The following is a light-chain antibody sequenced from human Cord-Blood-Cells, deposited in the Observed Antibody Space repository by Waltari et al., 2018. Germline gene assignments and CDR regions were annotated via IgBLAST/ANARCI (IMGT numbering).Light chain of an antibody. J-gene: IGLJ1*01. V-gene: IGLV2-14*01. CDR1: SSDVGGYNY. CDR3: SSYTSSSTYV. Sequence: QSALTQPASVSGSPGQSITISCTGTSSDVGGYNYVSWYQQHPGKAPKPMIYDVSKRPSGVSNRFSGSKSGNTASLTICGLQAEDEADYYCSSYTSSSTYVFGTGTKVTVL. CDR2: DVS.